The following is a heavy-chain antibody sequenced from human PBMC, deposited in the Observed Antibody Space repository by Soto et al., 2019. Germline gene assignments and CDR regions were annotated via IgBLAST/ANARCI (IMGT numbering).Heavy chain of an antibody. Sequence: QITLKESGPTLVKPTQTLTLTCTFSGFSLTTSGVGVGWIRQPPGKALEWVALIYGDGDKRYSPSLKSRLTITTDTDKIQVVFTMTNMDPVDTATYCSTRNSLGGYGGAFEVWGQGTGVTVSS. CDR2: IYGDGDK. J-gene: IGHJ3*01. CDR1: GFSLTTSGVG. V-gene: IGHV2-5*02. D-gene: IGHD6-25*01. CDR3: TRNSLGGYGGAFEV.